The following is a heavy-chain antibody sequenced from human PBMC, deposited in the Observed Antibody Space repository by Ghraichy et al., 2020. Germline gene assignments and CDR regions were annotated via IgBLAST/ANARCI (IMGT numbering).Heavy chain of an antibody. V-gene: IGHV4-30-4*07. CDR3: ARAPELVGANAFDI. J-gene: IGHJ3*02. CDR1: GGSISSGGYS. CDR2: IYYSGST. Sequence: SETLSLTCAVSGGSISSGGYSWSWIRQPPGKGLEWIGYIYYSGSTYYNPSLKSRVTISVDTSKNQFSLKLSSVTAADTAVYYCARAPELVGANAFDIWGQGTMVTVSS. D-gene: IGHD1-26*01.